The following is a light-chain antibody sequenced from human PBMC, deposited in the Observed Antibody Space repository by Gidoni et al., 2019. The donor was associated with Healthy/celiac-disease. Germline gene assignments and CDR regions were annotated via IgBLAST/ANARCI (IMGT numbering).Light chain of an antibody. CDR1: SSDVGGYNY. CDR2: DVS. J-gene: IGLJ1*01. Sequence: QSALTQPASVSGSPGQSLTISCTGTSSDVGGYNYVSWYQQHPGKAPKLMNYDVSNRPSGVSNRFSGSKSGNTASLTISGLQAEDEADYYCSSYTSSSPRVFGTGTKVTVL. CDR3: SSYTSSSPRV. V-gene: IGLV2-14*03.